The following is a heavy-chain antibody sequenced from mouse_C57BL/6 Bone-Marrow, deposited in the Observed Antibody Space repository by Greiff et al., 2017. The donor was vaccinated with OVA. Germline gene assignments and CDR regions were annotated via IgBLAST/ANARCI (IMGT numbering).Heavy chain of an antibody. CDR1: GYTFTSYD. Sequence: QVQLKQSGPELVKPGASVKLSCKASGYTFTSYDINWVKQRPGQGLEWIGWIYPRDGSTKYNEKFKGKATLTVDTSSSTAYMELHSLTHADSAVYFYARFYCNYSCYFDYWGQGTTLTVSS. D-gene: IGHD2-1*01. CDR2: IYPRDGST. J-gene: IGHJ2*01. CDR3: ARFYCNYSCYFDY. V-gene: IGHV1-85*01.